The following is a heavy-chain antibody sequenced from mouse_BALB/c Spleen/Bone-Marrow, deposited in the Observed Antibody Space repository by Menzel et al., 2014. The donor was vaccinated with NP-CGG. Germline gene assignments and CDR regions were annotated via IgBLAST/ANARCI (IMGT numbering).Heavy chain of an antibody. CDR2: INPDSSTI. D-gene: IGHD1-2*01. J-gene: IGHJ3*01. Sequence: EAKVIESGGGLVQPGGSLKLSCAASGFDFSTYWMSWVWQAPGKGLEWIGEINPDSSTINYTPSLKDKFIISRDNAKNTLYLQMSKVRSEDTALYYCARLHYYGYEAYWGQGTLVTVSA. V-gene: IGHV4-1*02. CDR3: ARLHYYGYEAY. CDR1: GFDFSTYW.